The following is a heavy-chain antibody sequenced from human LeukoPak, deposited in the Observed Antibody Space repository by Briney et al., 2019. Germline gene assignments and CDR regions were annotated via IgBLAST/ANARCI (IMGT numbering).Heavy chain of an antibody. CDR1: GFRFSSYA. CDR2: ISSSSSYI. V-gene: IGHV3-21*01. D-gene: IGHD5-12*01. CDR3: ARTPRTATYAFDI. J-gene: IGHJ3*02. Sequence: GGSLRLACAASGFRFSSYAMSWVRQAPGKGLEWVSSISSSSSYIYYADSVKGRFTISRDNAKNSLYLQMNSLRAEDTAVYYCARTPRTATYAFDIWGQGTMVTVSS.